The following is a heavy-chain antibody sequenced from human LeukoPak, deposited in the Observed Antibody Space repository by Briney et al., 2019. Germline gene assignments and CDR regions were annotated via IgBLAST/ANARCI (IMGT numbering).Heavy chain of an antibody. J-gene: IGHJ4*02. V-gene: IGHV4-34*01. CDR3: ARGEPIDY. CDR1: GGSFSGYY. Sequence: SETLPLTCAVYGGSFSGYYWSWIRQPPGKGLEWIGEINHSGSTNYNPSLKSRVTISVDTSKNQFSLKLSSVTAADTAVYYCARGEPIDYWGQGTLVTVSS. CDR2: INHSGST.